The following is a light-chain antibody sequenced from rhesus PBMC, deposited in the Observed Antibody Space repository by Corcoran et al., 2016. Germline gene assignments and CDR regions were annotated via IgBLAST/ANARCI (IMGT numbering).Light chain of an antibody. V-gene: IGLV2S7*01. J-gene: IGLJ1*01. Sequence: QSAPTQPPSVYGSTGQSVTMSCTGTSSDIGGYNYVSWYQQHPGKAPKLMIYGVRHRPSGVSDRFSGSKSGNTASLPISGLQAEDEADYYCCSYTTSSTYIFGAGTRLTVL. CDR3: CSYTTSSTYI. CDR1: SSDIGGYNY. CDR2: GVR.